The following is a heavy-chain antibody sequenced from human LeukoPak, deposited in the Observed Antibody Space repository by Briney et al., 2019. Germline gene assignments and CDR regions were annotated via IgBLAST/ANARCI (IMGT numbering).Heavy chain of an antibody. V-gene: IGHV1-8*01. CDR3: ARVLEYQLPDY. Sequence: ASVKVSCKASEYTFTSYDINWVRQATGQGLEWMGWMNPDSGNTGYAQKFQGRVTMTRNTSINTAYMELSSLRSEDTAVYYCARVLEYQLPDYWGQGTLVTVSS. CDR2: MNPDSGNT. CDR1: EYTFTSYD. J-gene: IGHJ4*02. D-gene: IGHD2-2*01.